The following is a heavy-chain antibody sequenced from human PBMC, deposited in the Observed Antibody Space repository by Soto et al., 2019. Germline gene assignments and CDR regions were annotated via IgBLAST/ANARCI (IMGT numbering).Heavy chain of an antibody. V-gene: IGHV4-30-4*01. CDR3: ARILMNYYRLGY. D-gene: IGHD3-10*01. CDR1: GASRNSSDYY. Sequence: TLSLTGTVPGASRNSSDYYWSWIRQPPGKGLEWIGHIYYSGSTYYNPSLKCRAGISVDSSKSQVYLKLTSVTAADTAVYFCARILMNYYRLGYWGQGALVTVSS. J-gene: IGHJ4*02. CDR2: IYYSGST.